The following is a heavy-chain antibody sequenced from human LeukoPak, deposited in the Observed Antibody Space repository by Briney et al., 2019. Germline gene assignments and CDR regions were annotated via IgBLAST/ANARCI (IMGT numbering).Heavy chain of an antibody. CDR1: GFPFISYA. CDR3: ARSTHGYYYYGMDV. J-gene: IGHJ6*02. Sequence: GGSLGLSCAASGFPFISYAMHWVRQAPGKGLEYVSAISSNGGSTYYANSVKGRFTISRDNSKNTLYLQMGSLRAEDMAVYYCARSTHGYYYYGMDVWGQGTTVTVSS. CDR2: ISSNGGST. V-gene: IGHV3-64*01. D-gene: IGHD1-1*01.